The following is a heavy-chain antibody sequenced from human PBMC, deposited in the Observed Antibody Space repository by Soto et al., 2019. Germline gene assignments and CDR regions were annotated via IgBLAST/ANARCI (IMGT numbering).Heavy chain of an antibody. CDR2: MNHSGST. CDR3: ARAEVDTAMVSHFDY. V-gene: IGHV4-59*12. J-gene: IGHJ4*02. D-gene: IGHD5-18*01. Sequence: PSETLSLTCTVSGGSISSYYWSWIRQPPGKGLEWIGDMNHSGSTNYNPSLKSRVTISIDTSNNQFSLKLSSVTAADTAVYYCARAEVDTAMVSHFDYWGQGTLVTVSS. CDR1: GGSISSYY.